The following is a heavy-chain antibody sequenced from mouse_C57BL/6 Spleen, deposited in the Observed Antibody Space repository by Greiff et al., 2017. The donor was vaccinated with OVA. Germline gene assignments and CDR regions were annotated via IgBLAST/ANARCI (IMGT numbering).Heavy chain of an antibody. J-gene: IGHJ2*01. CDR1: GYTFTDYY. CDR3: ARHSGSSYYYFDY. D-gene: IGHD1-1*01. Sequence: EVQLQQSGPELVKPGASVKISCKASGYTFTDYYMNWVKQSHGKSLEWIGDINPNNGGTSYNQKFKGKATLTVDKSSSTAYMELRSLTSEDSAVYYCARHSGSSYYYFDYWGQGTTLTVSS. V-gene: IGHV1-26*01. CDR2: INPNNGGT.